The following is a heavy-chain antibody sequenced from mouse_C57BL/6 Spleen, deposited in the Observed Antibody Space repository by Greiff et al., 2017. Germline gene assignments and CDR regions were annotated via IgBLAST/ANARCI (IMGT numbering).Heavy chain of an antibody. Sequence: VQLQESGAELARPGASVKLSCKASGYTFTSYGISWVKQRTGQGLEWIGEIYPRSGNTYYNEKFKGKATLTADKSSSTAYMELRSLTSEDSAVYFCSRAGDYYGSSLLGYFDVWGTGTTVTVSS. CDR1: GYTFTSYG. CDR3: SRAGDYYGSSLLGYFDV. CDR2: IYPRSGNT. V-gene: IGHV1-81*01. J-gene: IGHJ1*03. D-gene: IGHD1-1*01.